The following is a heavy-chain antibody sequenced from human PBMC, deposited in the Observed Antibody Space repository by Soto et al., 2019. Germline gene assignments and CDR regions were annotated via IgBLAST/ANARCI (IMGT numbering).Heavy chain of an antibody. J-gene: IGHJ4*02. Sequence: EALKISCKGSGYSFTSYWIGWLRQTHGKGLEWMRISYPGDSHTGYSPSFQGKVTISADEAIGTAYLRWSSLKASDSAMYYCARRPDIVPSSTDYWGQGTLVTVSS. CDR2: SYPGDSHT. D-gene: IGHD5-12*01. CDR1: GYSFTSYW. V-gene: IGHV5-51*01. CDR3: ARRPDIVPSSTDY.